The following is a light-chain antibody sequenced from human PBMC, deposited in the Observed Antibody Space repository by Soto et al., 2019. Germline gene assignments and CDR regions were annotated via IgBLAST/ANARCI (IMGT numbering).Light chain of an antibody. CDR1: NSDVGIYDF. CDR3: ISYTSEDIRYV. V-gene: IGLV2-14*01. J-gene: IGLJ1*01. CDR2: EVS. Sequence: QSALTQPASVSGTPGQSITISCTGSNSDVGIYDFVSWYQHHPGRAPKLIVSEVSHRPSGVSNRFSGSKSGNTASLTISGLQSEDEGHYSRISYTSEDIRYVFGTGTKVTVL.